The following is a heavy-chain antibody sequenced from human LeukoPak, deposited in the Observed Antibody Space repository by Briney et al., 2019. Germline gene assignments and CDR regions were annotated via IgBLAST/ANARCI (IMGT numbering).Heavy chain of an antibody. D-gene: IGHD2-15*01. V-gene: IGHV4-59*01. CDR1: GGSISGYY. Sequence: RASETLSLTCTVSGGSISGYYWSWLRQPPGKRLEWIGNIYYSGITEYKPSLESRVTMSVDTPKNQFSLKVSSVTAADTAVYYCARDSDCSGGSCHFDYWGQGTLVTVSS. J-gene: IGHJ4*02. CDR2: IYYSGIT. CDR3: ARDSDCSGGSCHFDY.